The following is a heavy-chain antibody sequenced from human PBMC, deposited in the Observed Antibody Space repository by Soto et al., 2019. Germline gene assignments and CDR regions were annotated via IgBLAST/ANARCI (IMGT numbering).Heavy chain of an antibody. CDR2: ISAYKGDT. D-gene: IGHD6-13*01. J-gene: IGHJ4*02. Sequence: QVQLVQSGAEVKKPGASVRVSCKASGYTFTSYGISWVRQAPGQGLEWMGWISAYKGDTKYAQNLQGRVSMTTDTPPSTANMVLRSLRSDDTAVYYCARGGQQLVRGGFDYWGQGTLVTVSS. CDR1: GYTFTSYG. CDR3: ARGGQQLVRGGFDY. V-gene: IGHV1-18*01.